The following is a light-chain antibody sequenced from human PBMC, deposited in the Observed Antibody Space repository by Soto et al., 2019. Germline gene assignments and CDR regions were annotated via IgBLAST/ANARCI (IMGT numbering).Light chain of an antibody. CDR1: NSDVGGFNY. J-gene: IGLJ2*01. CDR3: SSYTSDSAPLI. Sequence: QSALTQPASVSGSPGQSITISCTGTNSDVGGFNYVSWYQQRPGKVSKLIIYEVNNRPSGVSNRFSGSKSGNTASLTISGLQADDEADYYCSSYTSDSAPLIFGGGTKVTVL. CDR2: EVN. V-gene: IGLV2-14*01.